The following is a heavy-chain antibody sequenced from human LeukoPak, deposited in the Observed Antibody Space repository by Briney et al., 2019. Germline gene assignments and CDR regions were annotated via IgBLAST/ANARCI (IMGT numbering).Heavy chain of an antibody. CDR3: AKNTGQTSGISYGYSH. CDR2: ISGNGGST. Sequence: GGSLRLSCAASRFAFSSYAVDWVRQPPGKGLEWVSTISGNGGSTYYADSVKGRFTISRDNSKNTLYLQMNNLRAEDTAVYYCAKNTGQTSGISYGYSHWGQGTLVTVSP. D-gene: IGHD5-18*01. J-gene: IGHJ4*02. V-gene: IGHV3-23*01. CDR1: RFAFSSYA.